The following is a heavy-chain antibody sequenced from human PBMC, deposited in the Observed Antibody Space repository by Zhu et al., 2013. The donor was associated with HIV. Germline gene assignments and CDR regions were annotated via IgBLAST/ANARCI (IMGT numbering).Heavy chain of an antibody. D-gene: IGHD3-3*01. V-gene: IGHV1-46*01. CDR1: GYTFTSYY. Sequence: QVQLVQSGAEVKKPGASVKLSCKASGYTFTSYYIHWVRQTPGQGLEWMGVINPSGGTTRFPQKFQGRVTMTRVTSTSTVYMELTSLRSDDTGVYFCARNNFQLSQMAAFWSLDYFDPWGQGTLVSVSS. J-gene: IGHJ4*02. CDR3: ARNNFQLSQMAAFWSLDYFDP. CDR2: INPSGGTT.